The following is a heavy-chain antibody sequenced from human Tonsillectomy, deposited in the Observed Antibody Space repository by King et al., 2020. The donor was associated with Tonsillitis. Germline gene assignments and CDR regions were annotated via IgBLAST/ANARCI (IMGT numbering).Heavy chain of an antibody. CDR1: GFTFSVSA. D-gene: IGHD1-7*01. CDR2: IRSKANNYAT. J-gene: IGHJ4*02. CDR3: TSRKPDELSITGTNRGADY. Sequence: VQLVQSGGGLVQPGGSLKLSCAVSGFTFSVSALHWVRQASGKGLEWVGRIRSKANNYATTYAASVKGRFTISRDDSKKTAYLQMNSLKTEDTAVYYCTSRKPDELSITGTNRGADYWGQGTLVTVSS. V-gene: IGHV3-73*01.